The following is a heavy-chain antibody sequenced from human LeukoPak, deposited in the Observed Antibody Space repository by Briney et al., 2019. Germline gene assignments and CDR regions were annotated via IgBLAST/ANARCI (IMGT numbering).Heavy chain of an antibody. V-gene: IGHV3-23*01. CDR3: AKRVQTSRYYAAFDY. Sequence: GGSLGLSCAVSGFTFSNYAMTWVRQAPGKGLQWVSVISGDCVSTYHADSVKGRFTISRDNSKDTMYLKMNSVRAEATAVYYCAKRVQTSRYYAAFDYWGQGTLVTVSS. CDR1: GFTFSNYA. CDR2: ISGDCVST. J-gene: IGHJ4*02. D-gene: IGHD2/OR15-2a*01.